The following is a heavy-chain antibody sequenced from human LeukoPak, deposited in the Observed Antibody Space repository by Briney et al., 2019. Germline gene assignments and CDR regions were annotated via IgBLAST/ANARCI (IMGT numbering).Heavy chain of an antibody. Sequence: PGGSLRLSCAVSGFAFSNYWMHWVRQVPGEGPVWVSHINSDGSDTTYADSVKGRFTISRDNAKDTLYLQMNSLRAEDTAVYYCARSGIGYSHYYYMDVCGKGATVTVSS. CDR1: GFAFSNYW. V-gene: IGHV3-74*01. D-gene: IGHD2-21*01. J-gene: IGHJ6*03. CDR3: ARSGIGYSHYYYMDV. CDR2: INSDGSDT.